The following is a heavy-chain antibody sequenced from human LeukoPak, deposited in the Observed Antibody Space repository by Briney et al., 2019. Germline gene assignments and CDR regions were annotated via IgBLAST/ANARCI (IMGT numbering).Heavy chain of an antibody. V-gene: IGHV3-7*01. CDR1: GFTFSSYW. CDR2: IGQDGSEK. D-gene: IGHD5-18*01. Sequence: GGSLRLSCAASGFTFSSYWMSWVRQAPGKGLGWVANIGQDGSEKYYVDSVKGRFTISRDNAKNSLYLQMNSLRAEDTAVYYCARSRGAAAMVYGPFDYWGQGTLVTVSS. J-gene: IGHJ4*02. CDR3: ARSRGAAAMVYGPFDY.